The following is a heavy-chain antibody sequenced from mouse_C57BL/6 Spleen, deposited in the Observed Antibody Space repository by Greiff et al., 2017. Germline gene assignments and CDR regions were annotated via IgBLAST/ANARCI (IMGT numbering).Heavy chain of an antibody. J-gene: IGHJ3*01. Sequence: QVQLQQSGAELVKPGASVKMSCKASGYTFTSYWITWVKQRPGQGLEWIGDIYPGSGSTNYNEKFKGKATLTVDTSSSTGYMQLSSLTSEDSAVYYCARGNYDSTALAYWGQGTLVTVSA. CDR3: ARGNYDSTALAY. D-gene: IGHD1-1*01. CDR2: IYPGSGST. V-gene: IGHV1-55*01. CDR1: GYTFTSYW.